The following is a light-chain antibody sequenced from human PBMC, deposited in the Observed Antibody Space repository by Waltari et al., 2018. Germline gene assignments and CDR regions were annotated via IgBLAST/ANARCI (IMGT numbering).Light chain of an antibody. J-gene: IGLJ2*01. CDR1: SRDVGGYNY. CDR2: DVS. Sequence: QSALTQHASVSGSPGQSITISCTGTSRDVGGYNYVSWYQQHPGKAPKLIIFDVSNRPSGVSSRFSGSKSGNTASLTISGLQAQDEADYYCSSYISSDTLELFGGGTSLTVL. CDR3: SSYISSDTLEL. V-gene: IGLV2-14*03.